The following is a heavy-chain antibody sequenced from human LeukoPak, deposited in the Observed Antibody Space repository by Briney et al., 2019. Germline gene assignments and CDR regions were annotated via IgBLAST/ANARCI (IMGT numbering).Heavy chain of an antibody. J-gene: IGHJ5*02. CDR1: GGSFSGYY. V-gene: IGHV4-34*01. CDR2: INRSGST. D-gene: IGHD3-3*01. CDR3: ARAKRYYDFWSGYPNWFDP. Sequence: SETLSLTCAVYGGSFSGYYWSWIRQPPGKGLEWIGEINRSGSTNYNPSLKSRVTISVDTSKNQFSLKLSSVTAADTAVYYCARAKRYYDFWSGYPNWFDPWGQGTLVTVSS.